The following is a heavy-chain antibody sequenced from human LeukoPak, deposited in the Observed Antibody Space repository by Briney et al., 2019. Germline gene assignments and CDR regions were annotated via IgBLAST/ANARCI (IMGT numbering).Heavy chain of an antibody. CDR1: GGSVSSSF. CDR3: VSTSTWLAFHF. CDR2: IYSGGTA. J-gene: IGHJ3*01. Sequence: SETLSLTCTVSGGSVSSSFWSWIRQPPGKGLEWIGNIYSGGTANYDPSLESRATVSLDSSKNHFSLNLNSVTAADTAIYYCVSTSTWLAFHFWGPGTMVTDSS. D-gene: IGHD5/OR15-5a*01. V-gene: IGHV4-59*08.